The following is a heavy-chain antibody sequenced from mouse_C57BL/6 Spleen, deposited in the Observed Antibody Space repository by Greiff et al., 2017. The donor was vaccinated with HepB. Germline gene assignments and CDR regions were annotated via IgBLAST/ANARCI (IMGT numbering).Heavy chain of an antibody. CDR3: ARSFSGGFAY. CDR2: IDPSDSYT. CDR1: GYTFTSYW. J-gene: IGHJ3*01. Sequence: VQLQQSGAELVMPGASVKLSCKASGYTFTSYWMHWVKQRPGQGLEWIGEIDPSDSYTNYNQKFKGKSTLTVDKSSSTAYMQLSSLTSEDSAVYYWARSFSGGFAYWGQGTLVTVSA. V-gene: IGHV1-69*01.